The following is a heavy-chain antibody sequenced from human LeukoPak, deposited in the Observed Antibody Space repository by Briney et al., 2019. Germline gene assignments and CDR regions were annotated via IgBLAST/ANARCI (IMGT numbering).Heavy chain of an antibody. CDR2: IYYSGST. D-gene: IGHD3-22*01. CDR3: ARDAPYYYDSSGSNNWFDP. CDR1: GGSISSYY. Sequence: KPSETLSLTCTVSGGSISSYYWSWIRQPPGKGLEWIGYIYYSGSTNYNPSLKSRVTISVDTSKNQFSLKLSSVTAADTAVYYCARDAPYYYDSSGSNNWFDPWGQGTLVTVSS. J-gene: IGHJ5*02. V-gene: IGHV4-59*01.